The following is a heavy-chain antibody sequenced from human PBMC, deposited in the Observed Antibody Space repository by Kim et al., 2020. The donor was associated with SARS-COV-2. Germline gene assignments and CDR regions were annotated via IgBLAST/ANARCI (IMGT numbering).Heavy chain of an antibody. Sequence: SETLSLTYTVSGGSISNFYWSWIRQPAGKGLEWIGRINTSGTTNYNPSLKSRVTVSVDTSKNQFSLRVSSVTAADTAVYYCARDKPTVGVPADPPFDYWGQGISVTVSS. J-gene: IGHJ4*02. CDR3: ARDKPTVGVPADPPFDY. V-gene: IGHV4-4*07. CDR2: INTSGTT. CDR1: GGSISNFY. D-gene: IGHD2-2*01.